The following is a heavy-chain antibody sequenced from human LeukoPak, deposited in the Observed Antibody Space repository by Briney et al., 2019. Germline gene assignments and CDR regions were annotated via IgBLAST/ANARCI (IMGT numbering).Heavy chain of an antibody. D-gene: IGHD1-26*01. V-gene: IGHV1-2*04. CDR1: GYTLTGNY. CDR2: ISPDSGGT. Sequence: ASVKVSCKGSGYTLTGNYMHWGRQAPGQGLEWMGWISPDSGGTNYAQKFQGWVTMTRDTSISTAYMELGRLRSDDTAVYYCARAGGIVGATSDFDYWGQGTLVTVSS. J-gene: IGHJ4*02. CDR3: ARAGGIVGATSDFDY.